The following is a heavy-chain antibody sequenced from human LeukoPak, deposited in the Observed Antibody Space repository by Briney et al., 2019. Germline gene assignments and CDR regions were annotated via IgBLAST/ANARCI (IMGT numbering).Heavy chain of an antibody. CDR3: AKGDYYDSSGSSYNYYYGMDV. CDR2: ISSSGGST. J-gene: IGHJ6*02. CDR1: GFTFSSYA. D-gene: IGHD3-22*01. V-gene: IGHV3-23*01. Sequence: GGSLRLSCAASGFTFSSYAMSWVRQAPGKGLEWVSDISSSGGSTYYADSVKGRFTISRDNSKNALYLQMNSLRAEDTAVYYCAKGDYYDSSGSSYNYYYGMDVWGQGTTVTVSS.